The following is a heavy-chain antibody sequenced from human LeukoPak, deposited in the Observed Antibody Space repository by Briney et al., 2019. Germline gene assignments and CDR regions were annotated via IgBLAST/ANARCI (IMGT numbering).Heavy chain of an antibody. J-gene: IGHJ4*02. CDR1: GFTFTNAW. CDR3: TTDLGTYYHGSQRLIPIDY. D-gene: IGHD3-10*01. V-gene: IGHV3-15*01. CDR2: IKSKTDGETT. Sequence: GGSLRLSCVDSGFTFTNAWMSWVRQAPGKGLEWIGRIKSKTDGETTNYAEPVRGRFTISRDGSKSAVYLQMNSLKIEDTAVYYCTTDLGTYYHGSQRLIPIDYWGQGTLVTVSS.